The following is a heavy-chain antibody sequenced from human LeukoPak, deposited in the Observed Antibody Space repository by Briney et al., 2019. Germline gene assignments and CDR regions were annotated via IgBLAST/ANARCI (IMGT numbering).Heavy chain of an antibody. CDR1: GYTFTGYY. D-gene: IGHD3-22*01. Sequence: ASVKVSCKASGYTFTGYYMHWVRQAPGQGLEWMGWINPNSGGTNYAQKFQGRVTMTRDTSISTAYMELSRLRSDDTAVYYCASDDSSGHYPTYYFDYGGQGTLVTVSS. CDR2: INPNSGGT. CDR3: ASDDSSGHYPTYYFDY. V-gene: IGHV1-2*02. J-gene: IGHJ4*02.